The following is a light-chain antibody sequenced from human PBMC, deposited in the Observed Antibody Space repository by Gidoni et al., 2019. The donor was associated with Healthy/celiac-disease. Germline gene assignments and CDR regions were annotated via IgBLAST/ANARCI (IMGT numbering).Light chain of an antibody. J-gene: IGKJ2*01. Sequence: DIQLTQTPSTLTASVGDSVTITCRASQSISSWLVWYQQKQGKAPHHLLYKASSLESRVPSRFSSSGSGTEFTLSISSLQPADFATSYCQQYNSYPLTFGQGTKLEIK. V-gene: IGKV1-5*03. CDR1: QSISSW. CDR3: QQYNSYPLT. CDR2: KAS.